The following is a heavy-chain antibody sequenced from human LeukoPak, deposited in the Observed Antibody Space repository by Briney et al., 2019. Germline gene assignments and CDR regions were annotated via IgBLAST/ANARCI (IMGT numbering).Heavy chain of an antibody. CDR3: ARGRDYGDHGADY. J-gene: IGHJ4*02. CDR2: INHNGEMI. D-gene: IGHD4-17*01. Sequence: PGGSLRLSCAASGFTFSSYVMSWVRQAPGKGLEWVSYINHNGEMIFYPDFVKGRFTISRDNAKNSLYLQMNSLRAEDTAVYYCARGRDYGDHGADYWGQGTLVTVSS. V-gene: IGHV3-48*01. CDR1: GFTFSSYV.